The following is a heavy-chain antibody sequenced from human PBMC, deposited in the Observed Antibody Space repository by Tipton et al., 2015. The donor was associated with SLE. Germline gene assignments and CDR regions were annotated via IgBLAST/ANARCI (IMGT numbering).Heavy chain of an antibody. CDR2: IYYSGST. CDR1: GVSISSYY. V-gene: IGHV4-59*05. D-gene: IGHD1-1*01. Sequence: TLSLTCTVSGVSISSYYWSWIRQPPGKGLGWIGSIYYSGSTYYNPSLKSRVTISVDTSKNQFSLKLSSVTAADTAVYYCARVPLDYWGQGTLVTVSS. J-gene: IGHJ4*02. CDR3: ARVPLDY.